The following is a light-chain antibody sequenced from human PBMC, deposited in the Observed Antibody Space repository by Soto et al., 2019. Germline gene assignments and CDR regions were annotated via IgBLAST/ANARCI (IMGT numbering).Light chain of an antibody. CDR2: DAS. J-gene: IGKJ3*01. Sequence: EIVLTQSPATLSLSPGERATLSCRASQSVTNYLAWYQQKPGQAPRLLIYDASNRATGIPARFSGSGSGTDFTHTISSLEPEDFAVYYCQQRNKWPPIFTFGPGTKVDVK. CDR1: QSVTNY. V-gene: IGKV3-11*01. CDR3: QQRNKWPPIFT.